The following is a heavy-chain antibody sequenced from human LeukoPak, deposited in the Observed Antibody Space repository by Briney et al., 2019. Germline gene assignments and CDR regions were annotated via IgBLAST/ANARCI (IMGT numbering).Heavy chain of an antibody. V-gene: IGHV4-59*01. Sequence: SETLSLTCAVYGGSFSGYYWSWIRQPPGKGLEWIGYIYYSGSTNYNPSLKSRVTISVDTSKNQFSLKLSSVTAADTAVYYCARGYDSSGPPLDYWGQGTLVTVSS. CDR2: IYYSGST. CDR1: GGSFSGYY. J-gene: IGHJ4*02. D-gene: IGHD3-22*01. CDR3: ARGYDSSGPPLDY.